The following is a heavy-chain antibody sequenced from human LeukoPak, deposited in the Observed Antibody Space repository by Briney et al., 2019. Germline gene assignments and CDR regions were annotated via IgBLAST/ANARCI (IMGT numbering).Heavy chain of an antibody. CDR2: IYYSGNT. CDR3: ARLQSGNTYGIIDY. Sequence: SSETLSLTCTVSGVSFSGYYWSWIRQPPGKGLEWIGYIYYSGNTNYYPSLKSRVTISIDTSKNQFSLRMNSVTAADTAVYYCARLQSGNTYGIIDYWGQGTLVTVSS. J-gene: IGHJ4*02. V-gene: IGHV4-59*08. D-gene: IGHD5-18*01. CDR1: GVSFSGYY.